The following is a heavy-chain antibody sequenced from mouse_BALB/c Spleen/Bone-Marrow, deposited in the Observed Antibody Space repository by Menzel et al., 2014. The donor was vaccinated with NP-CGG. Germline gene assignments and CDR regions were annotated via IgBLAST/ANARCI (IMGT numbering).Heavy chain of an antibody. V-gene: IGHV1S81*02. D-gene: IGHD2-2*01. Sequence: QVQLQQSGAELVKPGASVKLSCKASGYTFTSYWMHWVKQRPGQGLEWIGEINPSNGRADYNEKFRSKATLTVDGSSSTAYMQLSSLTSEDSAVYYCARAGGYDGFAYWGQGTLVTVSA. CDR3: ARAGGYDGFAY. CDR1: GYTFTSYW. J-gene: IGHJ3*01. CDR2: INPSNGRA.